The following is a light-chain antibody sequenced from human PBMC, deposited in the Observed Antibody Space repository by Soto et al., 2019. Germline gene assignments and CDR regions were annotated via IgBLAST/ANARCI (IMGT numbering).Light chain of an antibody. CDR1: SSNIGAGYD. CDR3: QSFDRSLTAWV. Sequence: QSVLTQPPSVSGAPGQRVTISCTGSSSNIGAGYDVHWYQQLPGTAPTLLISGNTDRPSRVPDRFSGSKSGTSASLAITGLQTEDEADYYCQSFDRSLTAWVFGGGTKLTVL. V-gene: IGLV1-40*01. J-gene: IGLJ3*02. CDR2: GNT.